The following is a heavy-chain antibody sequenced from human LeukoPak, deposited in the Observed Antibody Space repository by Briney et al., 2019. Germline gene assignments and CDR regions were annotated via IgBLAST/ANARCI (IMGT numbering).Heavy chain of an antibody. CDR3: ARDSKDIHEWLRFKSWFDP. CDR2: IYTSGST. D-gene: IGHD5-12*01. Sequence: SETLSLTCIVSGGSISSYYWSWIRQPAGKGLEWIGRIYTSGSTNYNPSLKSRVTMSVDTSKNQFSLKLSSVTAADTAVYYCARDSKDIHEWLRFKSWFDPWGQGTLVTVSS. V-gene: IGHV4-4*07. J-gene: IGHJ5*02. CDR1: GGSISSYY.